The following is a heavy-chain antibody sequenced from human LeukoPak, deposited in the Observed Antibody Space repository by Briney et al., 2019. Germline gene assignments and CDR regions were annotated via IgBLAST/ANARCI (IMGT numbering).Heavy chain of an antibody. Sequence: SETLSLTCTVSGGSISSYYWSWIRQPPGKGLEWIGYIYYSGSTNYNPSLKSRVTISLDTSKNQFSLKLSSVTAADTAVYYCARIATVVEPFGYWGQGTLVTVSS. CDR1: GGSISSYY. D-gene: IGHD4-23*01. J-gene: IGHJ4*02. V-gene: IGHV4-59*12. CDR3: ARIATVVEPFGY. CDR2: IYYSGST.